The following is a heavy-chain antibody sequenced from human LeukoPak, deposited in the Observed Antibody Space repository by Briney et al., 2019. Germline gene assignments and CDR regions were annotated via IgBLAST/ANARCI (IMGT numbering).Heavy chain of an antibody. CDR3: ARDTVTTGYYYGMDV. J-gene: IGHJ6*02. D-gene: IGHD4-11*01. CDR1: GGSISSYY. V-gene: IGHV4-59*12. Sequence: SETLSLTCTVSGGSISSYYWSWIRQPPGKGLEWIGYIYYSGSTNYNPSLKSRVTISVDTSKNQFSLKLSSVTAADTAVYYCARDTVTTGYYYGMDVWGQGTTVTVSS. CDR2: IYYSGST.